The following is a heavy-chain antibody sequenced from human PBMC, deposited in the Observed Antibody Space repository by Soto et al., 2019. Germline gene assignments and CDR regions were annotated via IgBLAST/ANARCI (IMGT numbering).Heavy chain of an antibody. D-gene: IGHD1-7*01. J-gene: IGHJ4*02. CDR1: GYTFTHYF. V-gene: IGHV1-2*02. CDR2: INPKSGDT. CDR3: ARVPGHKNSRGDF. Sequence: QVRLMQSGPEVRRPGASVTVSCKASGYTFTHYFIHWVRRAPGQGLEWMGYINPKSGDTHYSQTFRGRVSMTRDTSTDTAKMGLISLKSDDTAVYFCARVPGHKNSRGDFWGQGTPITVSS.